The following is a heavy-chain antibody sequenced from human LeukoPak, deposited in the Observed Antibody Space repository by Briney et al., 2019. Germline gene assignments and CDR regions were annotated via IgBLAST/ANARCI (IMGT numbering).Heavy chain of an antibody. J-gene: IGHJ4*02. Sequence: GGSLRLSCAASGFTFSSYAMHWVRQAPGKGLEWVAVISYDGSNKYCADSVKGRFTISRDNSKNTLYLQMNSLRAEDTAVYYCARDRPDRIAVAARRLDYWGQGTLVTVSS. D-gene: IGHD6-19*01. CDR1: GFTFSSYA. CDR3: ARDRPDRIAVAARRLDY. CDR2: ISYDGSNK. V-gene: IGHV3-30-3*01.